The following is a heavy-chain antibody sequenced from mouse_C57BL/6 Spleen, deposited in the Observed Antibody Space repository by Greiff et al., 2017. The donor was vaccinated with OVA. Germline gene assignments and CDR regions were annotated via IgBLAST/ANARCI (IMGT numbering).Heavy chain of an antibody. Sequence: VKLQESGPELVKPGASVKISCKASGYAFSSSWMNWVKQRPGKGLEWIGRIYPGDGDTNYNGKFKGKATLTADKSSSTAYMQLSSLTSEDSAVYYCARKGYGNYGGWYFDVWGTGTTVTVSS. CDR3: ARKGYGNYGGWYFDV. J-gene: IGHJ1*03. CDR2: IYPGDGDT. V-gene: IGHV1-82*01. D-gene: IGHD2-1*01. CDR1: GYAFSSSW.